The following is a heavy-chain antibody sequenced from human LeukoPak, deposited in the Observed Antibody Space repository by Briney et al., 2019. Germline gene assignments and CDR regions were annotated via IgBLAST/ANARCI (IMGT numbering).Heavy chain of an antibody. V-gene: IGHV3-74*01. J-gene: IGHJ5*02. CDR1: GFIFSNYW. Sequence: GGSLRLSCAASGFIFSNYWMHWVRQAPGKGLVWVSRINTDGSSTSYADSVKGRFTISRDNAKNTAYLQMNSLRAEDTAVYYCARVKVGSWDWFDPWGQGTLVTVSS. CDR3: ARVKVGSWDWFDP. D-gene: IGHD1-26*01. CDR2: INTDGSST.